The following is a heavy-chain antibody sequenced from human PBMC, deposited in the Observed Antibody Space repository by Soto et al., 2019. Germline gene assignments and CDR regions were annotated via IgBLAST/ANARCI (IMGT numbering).Heavy chain of an antibody. Sequence: GGSLRLSCAASGFTFDDFAMHWVRQAPGKGLEWVSGVDWNSGSTAYADSVKGRFTISRDNARNSLYLQMNSLRAEDTALYYCVKVRGSYEVKFGMDVWGQGTTVTVSS. D-gene: IGHD6-25*01. J-gene: IGHJ6*02. CDR1: GFTFDDFA. CDR3: VKVRGSYEVKFGMDV. V-gene: IGHV3-9*01. CDR2: VDWNSGST.